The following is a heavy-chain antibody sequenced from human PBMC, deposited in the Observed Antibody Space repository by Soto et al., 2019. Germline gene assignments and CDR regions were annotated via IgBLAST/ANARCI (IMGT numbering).Heavy chain of an antibody. Sequence: QVHLQESGPGLVKPSQTLSLTCTVSGASLSSNGYSWTWIRQFPGKGLEWIGYIFRSGSTNYNPSLKGRVTISSDTPENQFSLKLDSVTAADSAVYYCGREELTGAFTWGQGTLVTVSS. CDR1: GASLSSNGYS. CDR3: GREELTGAFT. J-gene: IGHJ5*02. D-gene: IGHD2-8*02. V-gene: IGHV4-31*03. CDR2: IFRSGST.